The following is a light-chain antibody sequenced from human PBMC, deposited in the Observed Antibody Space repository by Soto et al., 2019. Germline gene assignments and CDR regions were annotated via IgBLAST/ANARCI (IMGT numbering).Light chain of an antibody. CDR3: QQYGRSPLT. Sequence: EIGLTQSPGTLSLSPGERATLSCRASQSVTSSPSAWYQQKPGQVPRHLIYGASRRATSIPDRFSGSGSGTDFARLISRREPEDFALYYCQQYGRSPLTFGQGPMLAIK. J-gene: IGKJ1*01. CDR1: QSVTSSP. CDR2: GAS. V-gene: IGKV3-20*01.